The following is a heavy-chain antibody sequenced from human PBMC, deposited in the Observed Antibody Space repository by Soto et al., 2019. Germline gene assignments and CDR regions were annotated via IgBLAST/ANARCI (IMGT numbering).Heavy chain of an antibody. CDR1: GYTFTSYD. CDR3: ATAVDDMLTGYYPYYYYMDV. J-gene: IGHJ6*03. V-gene: IGHV1-8*01. Sequence: GASVKVSCKASGYTFTSYDINWVRQATGQGLEWMGWMNPNSGNTGYAQKFQGRVTMTRNTSISTAYMELSSLRSEDTAVYYCATAVDDMLTGYYPYYYYMDVWCKGTTVTVSS. D-gene: IGHD3-9*01. CDR2: MNPNSGNT.